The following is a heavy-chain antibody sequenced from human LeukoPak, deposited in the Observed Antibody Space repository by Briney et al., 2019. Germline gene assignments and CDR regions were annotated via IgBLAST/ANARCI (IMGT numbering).Heavy chain of an antibody. V-gene: IGHV3-23*01. D-gene: IGHD3-22*01. CDR1: GFTFSSYA. CDR3: AKDGSRLYYYDSSGYYYDY. Sequence: GGSLRLSCAASGFTFSSYAMSWVRQAPGKELEWVSAISGSGGSTYYADSVKGRFTISRDNSKNTLYLQMNSLRAEDTAVYYCAKDGSRLYYYDSSGYYYDYWGQGTLVTVSS. J-gene: IGHJ4*02. CDR2: ISGSGGST.